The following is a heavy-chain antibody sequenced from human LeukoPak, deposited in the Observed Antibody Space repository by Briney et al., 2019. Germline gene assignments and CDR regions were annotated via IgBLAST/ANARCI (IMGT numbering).Heavy chain of an antibody. CDR3: ARDLSTSGRDY. CDR1: GVSINADF. Sequence: SETLSLTCTVSGVSINADFWTWIRQPPGEGLEWIGHIYNGGTTNYNPSLKSRVTISLDTSKNQFSLRLSSVTAADTAVYYCARDLSTSGRDYWGQGTLVTVSS. V-gene: IGHV4-59*01. J-gene: IGHJ4*02. D-gene: IGHD2-15*01. CDR2: IYNGGTT.